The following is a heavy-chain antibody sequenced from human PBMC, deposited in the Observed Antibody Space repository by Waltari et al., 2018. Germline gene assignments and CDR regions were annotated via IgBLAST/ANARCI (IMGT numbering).Heavy chain of an antibody. CDR2: IYQDRTVT. J-gene: IGHJ6*02. V-gene: IGHV3-7*01. CDR1: GFTFRRFW. Sequence: EVQLVESGGGLVQPGGSLRLSCAASGFTFRRFWMSWVRQAPGKGLEGVANIYQDRTVTNYVDSVKGRFTTSRDNASNSVYLQMNSLRVDDTAVYYCVRDDDGGMGAVWGQGTTVTVSS. D-gene: IGHD3-16*01. CDR3: VRDDDGGMGAV.